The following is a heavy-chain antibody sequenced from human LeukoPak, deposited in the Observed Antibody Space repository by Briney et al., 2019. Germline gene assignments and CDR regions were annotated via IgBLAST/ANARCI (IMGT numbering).Heavy chain of an antibody. D-gene: IGHD6-13*01. Sequence: SETLSLTCTVSGGSISNYYWSWIRQPPGKGLEWIGYIYVSGSTNYNPSLKSRVTISVDTSKNQFSLKLSSVTAADTAVYYCARDGSSRSFQHWGQGTLVTVSS. J-gene: IGHJ1*01. CDR2: IYVSGST. CDR1: GGSISNYY. V-gene: IGHV4-59*01. CDR3: ARDGSSRSFQH.